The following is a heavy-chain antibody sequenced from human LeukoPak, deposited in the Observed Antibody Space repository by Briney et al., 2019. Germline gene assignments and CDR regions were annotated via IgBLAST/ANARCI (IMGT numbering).Heavy chain of an antibody. CDR3: ARGRLIAAAGTRVLTYYFDY. J-gene: IGHJ4*02. D-gene: IGHD6-13*01. V-gene: IGHV4-34*01. Sequence: SETLSLTCAVYGGSFSGYYWSWIRQPPGKGLEWIGEINHSGSTNYNPSLKSRVTISVDTSKNQFSLKLSSVTAADTAVYYCARGRLIAAAGTRVLTYYFDYWGQGTLVTVSS. CDR1: GGSFSGYY. CDR2: INHSGST.